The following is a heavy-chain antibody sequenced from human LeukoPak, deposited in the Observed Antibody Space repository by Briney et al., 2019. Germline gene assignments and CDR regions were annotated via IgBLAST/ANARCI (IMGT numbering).Heavy chain of an antibody. J-gene: IGHJ4*02. CDR2: IYFSGST. Sequence: SETLSLTCTVSGGSISRSNSYWGWIRQPPGKGLEWIGSIYFSGSTYYNPSLKSRVTISVDTSKNQFSLKLNSMTAADTAVYYCASHPSESFDYRGQGTLVTVSS. CDR3: ASHPSESFDY. CDR1: GGSISRSNSY. V-gene: IGHV4-39*01. D-gene: IGHD1-14*01.